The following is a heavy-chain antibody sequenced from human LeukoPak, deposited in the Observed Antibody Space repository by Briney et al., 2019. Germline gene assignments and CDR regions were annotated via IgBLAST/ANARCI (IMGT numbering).Heavy chain of an antibody. Sequence: SETLSLTCTVSGGSISSYYWSWIRQPPGKGLEWIGYIYYSGSTNYNPSLKSRVTISVDTSKNQFSLKLSSVTAADTAVYYCARVIPSPTMVRGMSFDYWGQGTLVTVSS. CDR2: IYYSGST. D-gene: IGHD3-10*01. CDR3: ARVIPSPTMVRGMSFDY. CDR1: GGSISSYY. J-gene: IGHJ4*02. V-gene: IGHV4-59*12.